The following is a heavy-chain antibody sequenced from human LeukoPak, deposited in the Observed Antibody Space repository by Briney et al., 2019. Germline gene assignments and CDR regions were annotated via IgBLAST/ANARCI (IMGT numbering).Heavy chain of an antibody. CDR3: AKVGSCSSTSCYTNPADY. V-gene: IGHV3-30*18. J-gene: IGHJ4*02. Sequence: PGGSLRPSCAASGFTFSNAWMSWVRQAPGKGLEWVAVISYDGSNKYYADSVKGRFTISRDNSKNTLYLQMNSLRAEDTAVYYCAKVGSCSSTSCYTNPADYWGQGTLVTVSS. D-gene: IGHD2-2*02. CDR2: ISYDGSNK. CDR1: GFTFSNAW.